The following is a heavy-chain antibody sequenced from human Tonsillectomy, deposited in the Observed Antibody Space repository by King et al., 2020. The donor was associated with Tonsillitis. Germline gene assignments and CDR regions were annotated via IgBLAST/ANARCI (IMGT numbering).Heavy chain of an antibody. CDR3: ANVLSDRDHPNFDY. Sequence: QLVQSGGGVVQPGGSLRLSCAASGFTFSNYGMHWVRQAPGKGLEWVAFIRYDGSNEYYGDFVKGRFTISRDNSKNTLYLQMNSLRAEDTAVYYCANVLSDRDHPNFDYWGQGTLVTVSS. CDR2: IRYDGSNE. D-gene: IGHD1-14*01. V-gene: IGHV3-30*02. J-gene: IGHJ4*02. CDR1: GFTFSNYG.